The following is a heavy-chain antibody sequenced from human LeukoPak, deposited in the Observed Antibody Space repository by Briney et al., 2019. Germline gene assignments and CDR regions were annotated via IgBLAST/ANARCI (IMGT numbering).Heavy chain of an antibody. CDR2: ISSSSSYI. Sequence: TSGGSLRLSCAASGFTFSNYNMNWARQAPGKGLEWVSSISSSSSYIYYADSVKGRFTISRDNTKNSLYLQMNSLRAEDTVVYYCARDSPYGTAGYWGQGTLVSVSS. CDR1: GFTFSNYN. V-gene: IGHV3-21*01. D-gene: IGHD2-8*02. CDR3: ARDSPYGTAGY. J-gene: IGHJ4*02.